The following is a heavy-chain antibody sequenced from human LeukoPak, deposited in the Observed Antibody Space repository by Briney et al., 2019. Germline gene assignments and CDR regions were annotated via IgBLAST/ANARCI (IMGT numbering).Heavy chain of an antibody. CDR2: ISSSSSYT. J-gene: IGHJ4*02. V-gene: IGHV3-21*06. Sequence: GGSLRLSCAASGFTFSSYSMNWVRQAPGKGLEWVSVISSSSSYTYYADSVKGRFTISRDNAKDSLYLQMNSLRVEDTAVYYCVRERYHGSGAPKYDFWGQGTLVTVFS. CDR1: GFTFSSYS. CDR3: VRERYHGSGAPKYDF. D-gene: IGHD3-10*01.